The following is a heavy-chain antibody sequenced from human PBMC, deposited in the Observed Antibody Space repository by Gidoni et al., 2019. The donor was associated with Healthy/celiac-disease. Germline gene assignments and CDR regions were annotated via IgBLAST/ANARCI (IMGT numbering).Heavy chain of an antibody. CDR3: ASSRVVVTAPPAEYFQH. Sequence: QVQLVQSGAEVKKPGSSVKVSCKASGGTFSSYAISWVRQAPGQGLEWMGRIIPSLGIANYAQKFQGRVTITADKSTSTAYMELSSLRSEDTAVYYCASSRVVVTAPPAEYFQHWGQGTLVTVSS. V-gene: IGHV1-69*04. J-gene: IGHJ1*01. CDR2: IIPSLGIA. D-gene: IGHD2-21*02. CDR1: GGTFSSYA.